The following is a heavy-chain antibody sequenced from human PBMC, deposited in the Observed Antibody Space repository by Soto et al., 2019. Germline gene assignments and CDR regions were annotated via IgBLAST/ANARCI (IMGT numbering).Heavy chain of an antibody. J-gene: IGHJ4*02. Sequence: QVQLQESGPGLVEPSQTLSLTCTVSGGSINSGGYYWSWIRQHPGKGLEWVGYIYYSGDTYSNPFLKNQITMSVDTSKNQFSLRLTAMTAADTAGDFCARDEWESYYQNYWGQGTLVTFSS. D-gene: IGHD1-26*01. CDR3: ARDEWESYYQNY. CDR2: IYYSGDT. V-gene: IGHV4-31*01. CDR1: GGSINSGGYY.